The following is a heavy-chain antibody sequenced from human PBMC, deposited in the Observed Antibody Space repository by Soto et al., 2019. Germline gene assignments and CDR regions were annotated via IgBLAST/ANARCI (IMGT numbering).Heavy chain of an antibody. CDR1: GGSFSGYY. CDR3: ARDKITGLFDY. J-gene: IGHJ4*02. CDR2: INHSGST. D-gene: IGHD2-8*02. Sequence: PSETLSLTCAVYGGSFSGYYWTWIRQPPGTGLEWIGEINHSGSTNYNPSLKSRVTISVDTSKNQFSLKLTSVTAADTAVYYCARDKITGLFDYWGQGTLITVSS. V-gene: IGHV4-34*01.